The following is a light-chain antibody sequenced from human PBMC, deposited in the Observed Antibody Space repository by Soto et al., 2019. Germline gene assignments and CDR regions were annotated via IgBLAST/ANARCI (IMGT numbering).Light chain of an antibody. CDR1: QNIGRY. V-gene: IGKV1-39*01. Sequence: DIQMTQSPSSLSASVGDRVSITCRTSQNIGRYLNWFQQKPGRAPKLLVYAASTLQSGVPSRFSGIGSETDFTLTISSLQPEDFATYYCQQSYSTPLTFGPGPKVDIK. CDR2: AAS. J-gene: IGKJ3*01. CDR3: QQSYSTPLT.